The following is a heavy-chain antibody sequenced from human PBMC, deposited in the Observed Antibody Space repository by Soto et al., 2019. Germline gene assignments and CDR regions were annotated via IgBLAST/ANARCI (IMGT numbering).Heavy chain of an antibody. CDR1: GGTFSTYA. D-gene: IGHD6-13*01. CDR3: ARGGSSSDY. Sequence: QVQLVQSGAEVKKPGSSVKVSCKAFGGTFSTYAVSWVRQAPGQGLEWVGGIIPSTGSTNHAQKFQGRVTITADKSTRTVYMELTSLRSDDTAVYYCARGGSSSDYWGQGTLVTVSS. J-gene: IGHJ4*02. V-gene: IGHV1-69*14. CDR2: IIPSTGST.